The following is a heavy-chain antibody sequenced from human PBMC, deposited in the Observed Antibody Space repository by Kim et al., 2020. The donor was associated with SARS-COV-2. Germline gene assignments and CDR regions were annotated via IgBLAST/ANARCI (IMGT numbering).Heavy chain of an antibody. J-gene: IGHJ4*02. CDR3: ARRSLDSSGYREEYYFDY. Sequence: KSRVTIAVDTSKNQFSLKLSSVTAADTAVYYCARRSLDSSGYREEYYFDYWGQGTLVTVSS. D-gene: IGHD3-22*01. V-gene: IGHV4-39*01.